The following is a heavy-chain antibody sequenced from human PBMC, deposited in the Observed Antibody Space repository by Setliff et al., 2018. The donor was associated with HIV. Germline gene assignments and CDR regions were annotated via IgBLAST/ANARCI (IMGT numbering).Heavy chain of an antibody. CDR1: GDRISSTSYY. Sequence: PSETLSLTCTVSGDRISSTSYYWGWLRQPPGKGLEWIGTIYYTGDTQYNPSFKSRVTISIDASKNQFSLKLSSVTAADTAFYYCGRHPPTSDYNYNLIFDYWGRGVLVTVSS. CDR3: GRHPPTSDYNYNLIFDY. V-gene: IGHV4-39*07. D-gene: IGHD1-1*01. CDR2: IYYTGDT. J-gene: IGHJ4*02.